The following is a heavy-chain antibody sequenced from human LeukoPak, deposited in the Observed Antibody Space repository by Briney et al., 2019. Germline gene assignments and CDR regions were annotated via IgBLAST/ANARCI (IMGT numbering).Heavy chain of an antibody. CDR3: AREGVSWNLNY. CDR1: GGSISSFY. Sequence: SETLSLTCTVSGGSISSFYWSWIRQPPGKGLEWIGEINHSGSTNYNPSLKSRVTISVDTSKNQFSLKLSSVTAADTAVYYCAREGVSWNLNYWGQGTLVTVSS. D-gene: IGHD1-1*01. V-gene: IGHV4-34*01. J-gene: IGHJ4*02. CDR2: INHSGST.